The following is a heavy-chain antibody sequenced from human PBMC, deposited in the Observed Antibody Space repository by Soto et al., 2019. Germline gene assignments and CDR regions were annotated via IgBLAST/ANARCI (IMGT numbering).Heavy chain of an antibody. CDR1: GGSFSGYY. V-gene: IGHV4-34*01. CDR2: INHSGST. CDR3: ARASQEAEAGTGDYFDY. J-gene: IGHJ4*02. Sequence: PSETLSLTCAVYGGSFSGYYWSWIRQPPGKGLEWIGEINHSGSTNYNPSLKSRVTISVDTSKNQFSLKLSSVTAADTAVYYCARASQEAEAGTGDYFDYWGQGTLGTVSS. D-gene: IGHD6-13*01.